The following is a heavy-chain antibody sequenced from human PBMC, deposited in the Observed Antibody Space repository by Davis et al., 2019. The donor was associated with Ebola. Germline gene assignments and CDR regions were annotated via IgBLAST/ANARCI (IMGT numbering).Heavy chain of an antibody. J-gene: IGHJ3*02. V-gene: IGHV1-46*03. CDR3: TTPGGQDSGYDVFDI. D-gene: IGHD5-12*01. CDR1: GYTFTNYY. CDR2: INPSGGST. Sequence: AASVTVSCKASGYTFTNYYMHWARQAPGQGLEWMGIINPSGGSTSYAQKFQGRVTMTRDTSTSTVYMELSSLRSEDTALYYCTTPGGQDSGYDVFDIWGQGTMVTVSS.